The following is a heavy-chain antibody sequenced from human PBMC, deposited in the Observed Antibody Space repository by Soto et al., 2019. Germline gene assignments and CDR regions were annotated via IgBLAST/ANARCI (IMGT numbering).Heavy chain of an antibody. CDR1: GFTFSNYN. Sequence: EVQLVESGGGLVQPGGSLRLSCAASGFTFSNYNMNWVRQAPGKGLEWVSYISSSGSTIYYADSVKGRFTISRDNAKNSLYLQMSGLRVDEPAVYYCASPDPWGQGTLVTVSS. CDR3: ASPDP. V-gene: IGHV3-48*01. CDR2: ISSSGSTI. J-gene: IGHJ5*02.